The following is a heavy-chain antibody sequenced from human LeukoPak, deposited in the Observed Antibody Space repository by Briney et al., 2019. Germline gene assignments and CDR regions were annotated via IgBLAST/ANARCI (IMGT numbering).Heavy chain of an antibody. V-gene: IGHV3-23*01. J-gene: IGHJ4*02. CDR3: AKTRVGYARTLDY. Sequence: PGGSLRLSCAASGFTFSSYAMSWVRPAPGKGLEWVSSITFSGDRTYYADSVKGRFTLSRDNSKNTLYLQMNSLSPEDTAVYYCAKTRVGYARTLDYWGQGTLVTVSS. CDR2: ITFSGDRT. CDR1: GFTFSSYA. D-gene: IGHD5-12*01.